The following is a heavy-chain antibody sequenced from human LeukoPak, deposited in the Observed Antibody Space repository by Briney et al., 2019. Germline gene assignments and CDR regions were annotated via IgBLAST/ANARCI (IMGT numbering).Heavy chain of an antibody. J-gene: IGHJ4*02. Sequence: HPGGSLRLSCAASGFTFNNYAMNWVRQAPGKGLEWVSGITGSSGGTYYADSVKGRFTISRDNSKNTLYLQMNSLRAEDTAVYYCANMGYSSSWYKDFDYWGQGTLVTVSS. D-gene: IGHD6-13*01. V-gene: IGHV3-23*01. CDR3: ANMGYSSSWYKDFDY. CDR2: ITGSSGGT. CDR1: GFTFNNYA.